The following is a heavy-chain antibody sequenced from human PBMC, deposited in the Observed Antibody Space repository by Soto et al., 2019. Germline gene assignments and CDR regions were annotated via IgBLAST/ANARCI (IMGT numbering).Heavy chain of an antibody. J-gene: IGHJ4*02. V-gene: IGHV4-4*02. D-gene: IGHD3-22*01. CDR2: IYHSGSP. Sequence: PSETLSLTCAVSGGSVSSTNWWTWVRQPPGKRLEWIGEIYHSGSPTYSPSLRGRATISVDKSNNQFSLRLGSVTAADTAVYYCARLWGYYNDYWGQGTLVTVSS. CDR3: ARLWGYYNDY. CDR1: GGSVSSTNW.